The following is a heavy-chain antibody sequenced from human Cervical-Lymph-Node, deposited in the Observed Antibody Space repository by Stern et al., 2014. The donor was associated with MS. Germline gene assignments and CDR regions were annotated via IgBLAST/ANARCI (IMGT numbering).Heavy chain of an antibody. CDR1: GFTFSSYS. CDR2: ISFDGREK. D-gene: IGHD3-22*01. J-gene: IGHJ4*02. V-gene: IGHV3-30*01. Sequence: VQLVESGGGVVQPGRSLRLSCATPGFTFSSYSMHWVRQAPGTGLAWVTTISFDGREKFYADSVKGRFAISRDSSKNAVFVQMNSLRAEDTAVYYCARGMRYDDSGYYFDNWGRGTLITVSS. CDR3: ARGMRYDDSGYYFDN.